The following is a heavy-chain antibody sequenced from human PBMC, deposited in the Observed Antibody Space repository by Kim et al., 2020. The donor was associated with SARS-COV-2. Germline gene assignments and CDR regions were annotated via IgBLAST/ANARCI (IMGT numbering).Heavy chain of an antibody. V-gene: IGHV1-18*01. D-gene: IGHD3-3*01. Sequence: ASVKVSCKASGYTFTCYGISWVRQAPGQGLEWMGWISAYNGNTNYAQKLQGRVTMTTDTSTSTAYMEPRSLRSDDTAVYYCARVVPTYYDFWSGYSSYCFDYWGQGTLVTVSS. J-gene: IGHJ4*02. CDR2: ISAYNGNT. CDR1: GYTFTCYG. CDR3: ARVVPTYYDFWSGYSSYCFDY.